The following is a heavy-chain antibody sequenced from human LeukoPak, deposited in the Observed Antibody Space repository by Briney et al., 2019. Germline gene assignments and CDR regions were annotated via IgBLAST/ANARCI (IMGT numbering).Heavy chain of an antibody. CDR1: GASITTYS. D-gene: IGHD2-21*01. CDR3: ARWNELDWAFGT. J-gene: IGHJ5*02. CDR2: FSLGETT. V-gene: IGHV4-59*08. Sequence: SETLSLTCSVSGASITTYSWNWLRQSPGKGLEWIGYFSLGETTSYTSSLKSRVTISRDTSKNQVSLKLTSVTAADTAVYYCARWNELDWAFGTWGPGTLVTVSS.